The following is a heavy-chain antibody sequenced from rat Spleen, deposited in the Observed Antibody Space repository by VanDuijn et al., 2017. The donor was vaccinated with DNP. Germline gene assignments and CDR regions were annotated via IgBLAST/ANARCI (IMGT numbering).Heavy chain of an antibody. J-gene: IGHJ2*01. V-gene: IGHV3-1*01. Sequence: VQLQESGPGLLKPSQSLSLTCSVTGYSIPRTYWCWFRKFPGNKMEWIGHISYSGTTSYHPSLKSRISITRDTSKNQFFLQLSSVTTEDTATYYCARWNIGTSTLDYWGQGVMVTVSS. CDR2: ISYSGTT. CDR1: GYSIPRTY. CDR3: ARWNIGTSTLDY. D-gene: IGHD1-5*01.